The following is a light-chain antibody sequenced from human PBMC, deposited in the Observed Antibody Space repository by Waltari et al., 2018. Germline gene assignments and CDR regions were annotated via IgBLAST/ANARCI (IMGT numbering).Light chain of an antibody. CDR3: QQSYSTSALT. CDR1: QSISSY. J-gene: IGKJ4*01. V-gene: IGKV1-39*01. CDR2: AAS. Sequence: DIQMTQSPSSLSASVGDRVTITCRASQSISSYLNWYQQKPGKAPKLLIYAASSLQIGVPSRFSGSGSGTDFTLTISSLQPEDFATYYCQQSYSTSALTFGGGTKVEIK.